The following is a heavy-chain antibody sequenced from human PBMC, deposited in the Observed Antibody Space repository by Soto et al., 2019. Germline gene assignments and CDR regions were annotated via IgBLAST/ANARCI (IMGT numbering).Heavy chain of an antibody. CDR1: GFTFSSYT. CDR3: TREGI. Sequence: GGSLRLSCAGSGFTFSSYTLNWVRQAPGKGLEWVSYIDISSTRIYYADSVKGRFTISRDNAKNSLYLQMNSLRDEDTAVYYCTREGIWGQGTMVTVSS. V-gene: IGHV3-48*02. J-gene: IGHJ3*02. CDR2: IDISSTRI.